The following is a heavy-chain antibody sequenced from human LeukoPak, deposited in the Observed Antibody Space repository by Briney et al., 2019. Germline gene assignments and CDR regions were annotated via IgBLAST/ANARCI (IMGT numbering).Heavy chain of an antibody. V-gene: IGHV1-69*04. D-gene: IGHD2-15*01. Sequence: ASVKVSCKASGGTFSCYAISWVRQAPGQGLEWMGRIIPILGIANYAQKFQGRVTITADKSTSTAYMELSSLRSEDTAVYYCANKRSHPYGMDVWGQGTTVTVSS. J-gene: IGHJ6*02. CDR1: GGTFSCYA. CDR2: IIPILGIA. CDR3: ANKRSHPYGMDV.